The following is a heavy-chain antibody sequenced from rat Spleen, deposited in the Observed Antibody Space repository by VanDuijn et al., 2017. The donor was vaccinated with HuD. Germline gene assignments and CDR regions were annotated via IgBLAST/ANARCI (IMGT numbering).Heavy chain of an antibody. CDR2: INSDGGGA. V-gene: IGHV5S13*01. D-gene: IGHD4-3*01. CDR3: ARQALRYNSGYGNWFAY. J-gene: IGHJ3*01. Sequence: EVQLVESGGGSVQPGRSMKLSCVASGFTFSNYGMAWFRQAPKKGLEWVTYINSDGGGAYYRDAVKGRFTISRDDAKKTLYLQMDSLRSEDTATYYCARQALRYNSGYGNWFAYWGQGTPVTVSS. CDR1: GFTFSNYG.